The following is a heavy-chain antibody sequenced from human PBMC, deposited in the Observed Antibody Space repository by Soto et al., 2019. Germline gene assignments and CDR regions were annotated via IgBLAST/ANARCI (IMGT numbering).Heavy chain of an antibody. CDR2: IKQDGSAK. Sequence: EVQLVESGGGLVQPGGSLTLSCAASGFTFSSFWMTWVRQAPGKGLEWVANIKQDGSAKNYVDSVEGRFTVSRDNAKNSPSLQMNSLRVEDTAVYYCVRSQSAAYHAWGQGTMVIVSS. D-gene: IGHD3-3*01. CDR3: VRSQSAAYHA. J-gene: IGHJ3*01. CDR1: GFTFSSFW. V-gene: IGHV3-7*01.